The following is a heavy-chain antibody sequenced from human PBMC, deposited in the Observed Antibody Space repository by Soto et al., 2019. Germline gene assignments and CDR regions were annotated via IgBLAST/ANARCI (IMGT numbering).Heavy chain of an antibody. D-gene: IGHD6-13*01. CDR1: GYTFTSYA. V-gene: IGHV1-3*01. CDR3: ARAQGSSSWYHLRWFDP. Sequence: ASVKVSCKASGYTFTSYAMHWVRQAPGQRLEWMGWINAGNGNTKYSQKFQGRVTITRDTSASTAYMELSSLRSEDTAVYYCARAQGSSSWYHLRWFDPWGQGTLVTVSS. CDR2: INAGNGNT. J-gene: IGHJ5*02.